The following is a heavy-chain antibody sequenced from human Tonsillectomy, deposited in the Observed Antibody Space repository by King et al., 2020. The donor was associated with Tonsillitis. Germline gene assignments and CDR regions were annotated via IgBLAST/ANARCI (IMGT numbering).Heavy chain of an antibody. CDR1: GFTFSSYN. V-gene: IGHV3-21*01. CDR2: ISSSSTYI. CDR3: ARGTTTVTPLYYFDY. J-gene: IGHJ4*02. D-gene: IGHD4-17*01. Sequence: VQLVESGGGLVNPGGSLRLSCAASGFTFSSYNMNWVRQAPGKGLEWVSSISSSSTYINYADSMKGRFTISRANAKNSLYLQMNSLRAEDTAVDYCARGTTTVTPLYYFDYWGQGTLVTVSS.